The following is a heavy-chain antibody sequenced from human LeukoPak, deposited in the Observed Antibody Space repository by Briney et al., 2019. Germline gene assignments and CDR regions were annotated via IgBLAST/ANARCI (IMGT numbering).Heavy chain of an antibody. CDR2: LSGSGGTT. D-gene: IGHD3-3*01. V-gene: IGHV3-23*01. Sequence: PGGSLRLSCAASGFTFSNYAMSWVRQAPGKGLEWVSALSGSGGTTYYADSVKGRFTISRDNSKNTLYLQLNSLRADDTAVYYCAKDQAGYNFWSDSWGQGTLVTVSS. J-gene: IGHJ4*02. CDR1: GFTFSNYA. CDR3: AKDQAGYNFWSDS.